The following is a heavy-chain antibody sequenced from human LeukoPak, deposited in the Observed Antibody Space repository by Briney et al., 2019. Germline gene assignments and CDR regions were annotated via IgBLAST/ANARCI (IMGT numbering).Heavy chain of an antibody. J-gene: IGHJ4*02. D-gene: IGHD5-12*01. CDR2: ISWNSDTI. V-gene: IGHV3-48*04. CDR3: ATNGGGDSGYGNFDY. Sequence: PGGSLRLSCAASGFIFSSYSMNWVRQAPGKGLEWVSGISWNSDTIDLADSVKGRFTISRDNAKNSLYLQMNRLRAEDTALYYCATNGGGDSGYGNFDYWGQGTLVTVSS. CDR1: GFIFSSYS.